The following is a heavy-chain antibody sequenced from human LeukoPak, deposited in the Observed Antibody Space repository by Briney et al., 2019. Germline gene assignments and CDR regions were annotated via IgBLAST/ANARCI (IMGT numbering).Heavy chain of an antibody. Sequence: GGSLRLSCAASGFTFSTYWMSWARQAPGKGLEWVANIKEDGSEKYYADSVKGRFSISRDNAKNSLYLQMNSLRAEDTAVYYAVSGGGYWGQGTLVTVSS. CDR3: VSGGGY. V-gene: IGHV3-7*05. CDR1: GFTFSTYW. J-gene: IGHJ4*02. D-gene: IGHD6-19*01. CDR2: IKEDGSEK.